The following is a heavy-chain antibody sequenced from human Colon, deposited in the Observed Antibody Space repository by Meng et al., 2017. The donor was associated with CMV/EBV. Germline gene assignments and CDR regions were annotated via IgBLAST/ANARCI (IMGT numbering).Heavy chain of an antibody. CDR1: GGSIGGGDWY. V-gene: IGHV4-39*07. D-gene: IGHD2-15*01. J-gene: IGHJ5*02. CDR3: AREGYPGGSEFGP. CDR2: IYFRGST. Sequence: SETLSLTCTVSGGSIGGGDWYWSWIRQTPGRGLEWIGSIYFRGSTYYNPSLKSRVAMSLDTSKSQFSLNLTSTTAADTAIYYCAREGYPGGSEFGPWGQGILVTVSS.